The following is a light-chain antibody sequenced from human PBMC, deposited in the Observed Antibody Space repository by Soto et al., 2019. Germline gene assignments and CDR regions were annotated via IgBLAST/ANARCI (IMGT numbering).Light chain of an antibody. V-gene: IGLV2-14*01. CDR3: SSYTSSNTQV. CDR1: SSDVGTYNY. J-gene: IGLJ3*02. CDR2: DVS. Sequence: QSALTQPASVSGSPGQSITISCTGTSSDVGTYNYVSWYQHHPGKAPKLMIYDVSNRPSGVSNRFSGSKSVNTASLTISGLQAEDEADYYCSSYTSSNTQVFGGGTKLTVL.